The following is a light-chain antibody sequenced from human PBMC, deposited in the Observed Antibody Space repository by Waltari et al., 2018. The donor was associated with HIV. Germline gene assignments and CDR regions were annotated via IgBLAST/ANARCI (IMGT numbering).Light chain of an antibody. Sequence: SSELTQDPAVSVALGQTVRITCQGDSLRSYYASWYQQKPGQAPVLVIYGKNNRPSGIPDRFSGSSSGNTASLTITGAQAEDEADYYCNSRDSSGNHSNVFGSGTKVTVL. J-gene: IGLJ6*01. CDR1: SLRSYY. CDR2: GKN. CDR3: NSRDSSGNHSNV. V-gene: IGLV3-19*01.